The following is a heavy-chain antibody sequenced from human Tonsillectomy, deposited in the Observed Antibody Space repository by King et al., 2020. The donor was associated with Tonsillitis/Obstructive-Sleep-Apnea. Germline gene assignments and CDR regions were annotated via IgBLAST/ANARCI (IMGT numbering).Heavy chain of an antibody. CDR3: AKDRSPYYYDSSGYYSGLDY. CDR2: ISWNSGSI. CDR1: GFTFDDYA. J-gene: IGHJ4*02. D-gene: IGHD3-22*01. V-gene: IGHV3-9*01. Sequence: VQLVESGGGLVQPGRSLRLSCAASGFTFDDYAMHWVRQAPGKGLEWVSGISWNSGSIGYAGSVKGRLTISRDNAKNSLYLQMYSLRAEDTALYYCAKDRSPYYYDSSGYYSGLDYWGQGTLVTVSS.